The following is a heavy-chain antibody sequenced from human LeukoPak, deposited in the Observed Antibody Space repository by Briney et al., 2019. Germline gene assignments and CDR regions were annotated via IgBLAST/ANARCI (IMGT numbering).Heavy chain of an antibody. J-gene: IGHJ6*03. V-gene: IGHV1-69*06. CDR1: GGTFSSYA. Sequence: GASVKVSCKASGGTFSSYAISWVRQAPGQGLEWVGGIIPICGTANYAQKFQGRVTITADKSTSTAYMELSSLRSEDTAVYYCAMRDDLIAAAGPYYYYYMDVWGKGTTVTVSS. CDR3: AMRDDLIAAAGPYYYYYMDV. D-gene: IGHD6-13*01. CDR2: IIPICGTA.